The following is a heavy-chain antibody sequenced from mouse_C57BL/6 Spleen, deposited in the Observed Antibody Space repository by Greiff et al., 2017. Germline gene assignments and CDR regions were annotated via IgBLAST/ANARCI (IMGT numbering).Heavy chain of an antibody. CDR1: GYSITSGYY. J-gene: IGHJ3*01. V-gene: IGHV3-6*01. Sequence: ESGPGLVKPSQSLSLTCSVTGYSITSGYYWNWLRQFPGNKLEWMGYISYDGSNNYKPSLKNRISITRDTSKNQFFLKLNSVTTEDTATYYCARGAWFAYWGQGTLVTVSA. CDR3: ARGAWFAY. CDR2: ISYDGSN.